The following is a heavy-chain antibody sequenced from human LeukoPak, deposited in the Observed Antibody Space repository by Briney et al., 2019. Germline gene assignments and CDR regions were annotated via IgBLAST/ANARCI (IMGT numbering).Heavy chain of an antibody. CDR3: ARYLDYGGNSRVFQH. J-gene: IGHJ1*01. CDR2: INHGGST. CDR1: GGSFSGYY. D-gene: IGHD4-23*01. Sequence: SETLSLTCAVYGGSFSGYYWTWIRQPPGKGLEWIGEINHGGSTNYNPSLKSRVTISVDTSKNQFSLKLSSVTAADTAVYYCARYLDYGGNSRVFQHWGQGTLVTVSS. V-gene: IGHV4-34*01.